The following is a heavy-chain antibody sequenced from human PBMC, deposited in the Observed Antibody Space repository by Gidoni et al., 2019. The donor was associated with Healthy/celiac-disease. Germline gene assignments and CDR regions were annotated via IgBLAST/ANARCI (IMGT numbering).Heavy chain of an antibody. Sequence: QVQLQQSGPGLVKHSQTLSLTCAISGDSVSSTSAACTLIRQSPSRGLEWLGRTYYRSKWYNDYAVAVKSRITINPDTSKNQFSLQLNSVTPEDTAVYYCARGRITMVRGVINYYYYGMDVWGQGTTVTVSS. D-gene: IGHD3-10*01. CDR3: ARGRITMVRGVINYYYYGMDV. J-gene: IGHJ6*02. CDR2: TYYRSKWYN. CDR1: GDSVSSTSAA. V-gene: IGHV6-1*01.